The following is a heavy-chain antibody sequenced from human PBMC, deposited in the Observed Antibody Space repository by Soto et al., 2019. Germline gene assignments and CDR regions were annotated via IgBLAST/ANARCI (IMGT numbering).Heavy chain of an antibody. D-gene: IGHD5-12*01. Sequence: SETLSLTCTVSGGSISSYYWSWIRQPPGKGLEWIGYIYYSGSTNYNPSLKSRVTISVDTSKNQFSLKLSSVTAADTAVYYCARVDLGGYDYDYYFDYWGQGTLVTVSS. V-gene: IGHV4-59*01. CDR1: GGSISSYY. CDR3: ARVDLGGYDYDYYFDY. J-gene: IGHJ4*02. CDR2: IYYSGST.